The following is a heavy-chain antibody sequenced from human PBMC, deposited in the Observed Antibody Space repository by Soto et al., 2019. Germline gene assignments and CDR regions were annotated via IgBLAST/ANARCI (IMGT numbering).Heavy chain of an antibody. Sequence: PGGSLRLSCAASGVTFSSYAMGWVHQAPGKGLEWVSAISGSGGSTYYADSVKGRFTISRDNSKNTLYLQMNSLRAEDTAVYYCAKANGDYGAFDIWGQGTMVTVSS. CDR3: AKANGDYGAFDI. J-gene: IGHJ3*02. CDR1: GVTFSSYA. V-gene: IGHV3-23*01. CDR2: ISGSGGST. D-gene: IGHD4-17*01.